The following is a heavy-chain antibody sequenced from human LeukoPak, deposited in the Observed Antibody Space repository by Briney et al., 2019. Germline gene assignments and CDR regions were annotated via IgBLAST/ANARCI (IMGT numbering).Heavy chain of an antibody. J-gene: IGHJ4*02. D-gene: IGHD3-3*01. CDR2: IKQDGSKK. V-gene: IGHV3-7*03. CDR1: GFIFSSYW. Sequence: TGGSLRLSCAASGFIFSSYWMSWVRQAPGEGPEWVANIKQDGSKKSYVDSVKGRFTISRDNAKNSLYLQMNSLRAEDTALYYCARGFLEWSFDYWGQGTLVTVSS. CDR3: ARGFLEWSFDY.